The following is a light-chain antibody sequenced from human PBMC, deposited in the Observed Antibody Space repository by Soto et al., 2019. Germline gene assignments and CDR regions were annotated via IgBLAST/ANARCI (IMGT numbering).Light chain of an antibody. V-gene: IGLV2-23*03. J-gene: IGLJ1*01. CDR3: CSYAGSSTFVYV. CDR2: EGS. Sequence: QSVLTQPASVSGSPGQSITISCTGTSSDVGSYNLVSWYQQHPGKAPKLMIYEGSKRPSGVSNRFSGSKSGNTASLTISGLQAGDEADYYCCSYAGSSTFVYVFGTGTKVTVL. CDR1: SSDVGSYNL.